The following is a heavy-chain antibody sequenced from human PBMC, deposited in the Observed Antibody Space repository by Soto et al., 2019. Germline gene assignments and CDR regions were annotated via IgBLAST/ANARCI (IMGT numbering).Heavy chain of an antibody. CDR1: GGSISTYY. J-gene: IGHJ4*02. CDR3: ARGGWRHIDY. CDR2: FYYSGST. D-gene: IGHD3-3*01. Sequence: QVQLQESGPGLAKPSETLSLTCTVSGGSISTYYWSWIRQPPGKGLEWIGDFYYSGSTNYNHSLKRRVTISVDTSKNQFSLKRSSVTAADTAVYYCARGGWRHIDYWGQGTLVTVSS. V-gene: IGHV4-59*08.